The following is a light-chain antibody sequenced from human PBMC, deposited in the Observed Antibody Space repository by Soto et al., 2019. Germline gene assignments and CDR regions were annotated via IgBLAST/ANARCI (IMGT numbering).Light chain of an antibody. CDR3: QQYNNWPSIFT. V-gene: IGKV3-15*01. J-gene: IGKJ3*01. CDR1: QSVSSN. CDR2: GAS. Sequence: EIVMTQSPATLSASPGERATLSCRASQSVSSNLAWYQQKPGQAPRLLIYGASTRATGIPARFSGSGSGTEFTLTISSLQSEDFAVYYCQQYNNWPSIFTFGPGTKVDIK.